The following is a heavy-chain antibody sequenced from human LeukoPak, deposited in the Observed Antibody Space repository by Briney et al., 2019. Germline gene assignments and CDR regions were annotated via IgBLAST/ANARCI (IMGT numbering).Heavy chain of an antibody. CDR3: AKDTRDHSYGWSWRYFDY. CDR1: GFTFSSYA. Sequence: GGSLRLSCAASGFTFSSYAMSWVRHAPRKGLDWVSSISGGGGSRYYADFVRGRFYISRDNSKNTLYLQMNSLRAEDTAVYFCAKDTRDHSYGWSWRYFDYWGQGTLVTVSS. D-gene: IGHD5-18*01. J-gene: IGHJ4*02. CDR2: ISGGGGSR. V-gene: IGHV3-23*01.